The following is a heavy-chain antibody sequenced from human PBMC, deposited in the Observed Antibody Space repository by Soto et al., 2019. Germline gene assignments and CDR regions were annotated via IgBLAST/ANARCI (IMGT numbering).Heavy chain of an antibody. Sequence: GSLRLSCVASGFTFSIYSMNWVRQAPGKGLEWVSYISSSSSTIYYADSVKGRVTISRDNAKNSLYLQMNSLRAEDTAVYYCAILPYASGSRPSDYWGQGTQVTVS. CDR2: ISSSSSTI. CDR3: AILPYASGSRPSDY. CDR1: GFTFSIYS. J-gene: IGHJ4*02. D-gene: IGHD3-10*01. V-gene: IGHV3-48*01.